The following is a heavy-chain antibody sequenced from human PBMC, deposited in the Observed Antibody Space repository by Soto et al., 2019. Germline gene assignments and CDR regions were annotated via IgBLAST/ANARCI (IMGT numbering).Heavy chain of an antibody. D-gene: IGHD6-19*01. CDR3: ARDERIAVAGTDT. Sequence: EVQLLESGGGLVQPGGSLRLSCEASGFIFSNYAMTWVRQAAGKGLEWVSSISGPGGSTYYADYVQGRFTISRDNSKNTLFLQMLSLRADDMALYFCARDERIAVAGTDTWGQGILVTVTS. CDR2: ISGPGGST. J-gene: IGHJ5*02. V-gene: IGHV3-23*01. CDR1: GFIFSNYA.